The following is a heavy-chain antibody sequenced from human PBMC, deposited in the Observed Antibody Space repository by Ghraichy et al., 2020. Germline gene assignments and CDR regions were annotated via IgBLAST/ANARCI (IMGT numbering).Heavy chain of an antibody. D-gene: IGHD3-16*01. Sequence: GGSLRLSCAASGFTFSNYGMHWVRQAPGKGLEWVAVIWYDGSNKYYADSVKGRFTISRDNSKNTLYLQMNSLRAEDTAVYYCARDYGIEDAFDMWGKGTMVTVSS. V-gene: IGHV3-33*01. CDR3: ARDYGIEDAFDM. CDR1: GFTFSNYG. CDR2: IWYDGSNK. J-gene: IGHJ3*02.